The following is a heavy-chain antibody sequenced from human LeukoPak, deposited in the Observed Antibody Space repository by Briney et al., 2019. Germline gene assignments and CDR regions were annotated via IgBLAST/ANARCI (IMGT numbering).Heavy chain of an antibody. J-gene: IGHJ5*02. D-gene: IGHD2-15*01. CDR3: ARDQDIVVVVAALRQREMGGFDP. V-gene: IGHV1-8*01. Sequence: ASVKVSCKASGYTFTNYDINWVRQATGQGPEWMGWMNPKSGNTSYAQKFQGRVTMTRNTSISTAYMELSSLRSDDTAVYYCARDQDIVVVVAALRQREMGGFDPWGQGTLVTVSS. CDR1: GYTFTNYD. CDR2: MNPKSGNT.